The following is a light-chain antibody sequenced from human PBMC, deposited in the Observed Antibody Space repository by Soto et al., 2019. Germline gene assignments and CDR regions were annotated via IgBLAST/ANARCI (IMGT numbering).Light chain of an antibody. J-gene: IGLJ3*02. CDR2: DVT. Sequence: QSALTQPASVSGSPGQSITISCTGTSSDVGGYNHVSWYQQHPGKAPRLMIFDVTDRPSGVSNRFSGSKSGNTASLTISGLQAEDEADYYCSSYTKTINLVFGAGSKLTVL. V-gene: IGLV2-14*03. CDR1: SSDVGGYNH. CDR3: SSYTKTINLV.